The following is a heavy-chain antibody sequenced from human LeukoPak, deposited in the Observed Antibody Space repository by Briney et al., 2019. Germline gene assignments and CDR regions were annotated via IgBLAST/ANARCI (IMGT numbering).Heavy chain of an antibody. V-gene: IGHV1-8*01. CDR1: GYTFTSYD. J-gene: IGHJ6*02. CDR3: ARGVGSSWYWDYYYGMDV. D-gene: IGHD6-13*01. CDR2: MNPNSGNT. Sequence: ASVKVSCKASGYTFTSYDINWVRQATGQGLEWMGWMNPNSGNTGYAQKFRGRVTMTRNTSISTAYMELSSLRSEDTAVYYCARGVGSSWYWDYYYGMDVWGQGTTVTVSS.